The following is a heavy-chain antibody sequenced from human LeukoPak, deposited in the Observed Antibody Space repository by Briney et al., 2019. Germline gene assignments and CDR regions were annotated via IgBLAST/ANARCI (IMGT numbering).Heavy chain of an antibody. J-gene: IGHJ4*02. CDR1: GFTFSSYG. CDR3: AKGWKRTDY. D-gene: IGHD1-1*01. CDR2: ISGSGGGT. Sequence: PGGSLRLSCAASGFTFSSYGISWVRQAPGKGLEWVSVISGSGGGTYYADSVKSRFTISRDNSKNTVYLQMNSLRAEDTATYFCAKGWKRTDYWGQGTLVTVSS. V-gene: IGHV3-23*01.